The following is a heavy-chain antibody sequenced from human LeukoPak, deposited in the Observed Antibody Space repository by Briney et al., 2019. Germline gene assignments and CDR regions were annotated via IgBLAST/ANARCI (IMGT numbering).Heavy chain of an antibody. CDR1: GFTFSDYY. Sequence: GGSLRLSCAASGFTFSDYYMSWIRQAPGKGLEWVSYISSSGSTIYYADSVKGRFTISRDNAKNSLYLQMNSLRAEDTAVYYCVAYDSSGYYYVRPSPNAFDIWGQGTMVTVSS. V-gene: IGHV3-11*04. CDR2: ISSSGSTI. CDR3: VAYDSSGYYYVRPSPNAFDI. J-gene: IGHJ3*02. D-gene: IGHD3-22*01.